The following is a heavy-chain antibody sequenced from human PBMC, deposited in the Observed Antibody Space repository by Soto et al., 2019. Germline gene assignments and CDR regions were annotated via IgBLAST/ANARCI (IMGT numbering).Heavy chain of an antibody. CDR3: ASGKAATFYYYYGMDV. J-gene: IGHJ6*02. Sequence: ASVKVSCKASGYTFTGYYMNWVRQAPGQGLEWMGWINPNSGGTNYAQKFQGRVTMTTDKSISTAYMELSRLRSDDTAVYYCASGKAATFYYYYGMDVWGQGTTVTVSS. V-gene: IGHV1-2*02. CDR2: INPNSGGT. CDR1: GYTFTGYY. D-gene: IGHD1-26*01.